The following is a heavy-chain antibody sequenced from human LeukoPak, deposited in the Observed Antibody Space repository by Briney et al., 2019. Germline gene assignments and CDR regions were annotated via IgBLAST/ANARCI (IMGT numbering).Heavy chain of an antibody. CDR1: GETFSTHT. D-gene: IGHD6-19*01. CDR3: AREALGSSGWSEEYFDY. V-gene: IGHV1-69*06. J-gene: IGHJ4*02. Sequence: SVKVSCKASGETFSTHTIGWVRQAPGQGLEWMGWIIPMSGTTNYAQKFQGRVTITADKSTSTAYMELTSLRSDDTALYYCAREALGSSGWSEEYFDYWGQGTLVTVSS. CDR2: IIPMSGTT.